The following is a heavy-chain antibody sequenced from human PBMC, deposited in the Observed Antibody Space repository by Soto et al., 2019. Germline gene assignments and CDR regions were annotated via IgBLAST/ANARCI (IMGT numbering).Heavy chain of an antibody. CDR3: AREGYAYGLDF. J-gene: IGHJ4*02. D-gene: IGHD3-10*01. Sequence: EVQLVQTGGGLIKPGGSLSLSCAASGLSVSDKYMSWVRPAPGKGLAWVSLTYTGGNSYFADFVKGRFIVSRDISKTTLFLHMNSRAAEETAVYYCAREGYAYGLDFWGQGSLVTVSS. CDR2: TYTGGNS. CDR1: GLSVSDKY. V-gene: IGHV3-53*02.